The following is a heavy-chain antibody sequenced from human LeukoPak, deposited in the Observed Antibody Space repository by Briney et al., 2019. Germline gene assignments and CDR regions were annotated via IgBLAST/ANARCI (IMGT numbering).Heavy chain of an antibody. CDR1: GGSISSSNW. V-gene: IGHV4-4*02. Sequence: SETLSLTCAVSGGSISSSNWWSWVRQPPGKGLEWIGETYHSGSTNYNPSLKSRVTISVDKSKNQFSLKLSSVTAADTAVYYCANLGGRFGEFLIDYWGQGTLVTVSS. D-gene: IGHD3-10*01. CDR3: ANLGGRFGEFLIDY. CDR2: TYHSGST. J-gene: IGHJ4*02.